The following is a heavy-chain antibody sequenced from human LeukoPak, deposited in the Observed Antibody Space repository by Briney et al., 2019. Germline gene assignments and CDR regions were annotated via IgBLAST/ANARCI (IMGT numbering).Heavy chain of an antibody. CDR2: IRGSGGST. D-gene: IGHD3-10*01. V-gene: IGHV3-23*01. CDR1: GFTFSSYA. Sequence: GGSLRLSCAASGFTFSSYAMSWVRQAPGKGLEWVSAIRGSGGSTYYADSVKGRFTISRDNSKNTLYLQMNSLRAEDTAVYYCAAIRREVLWFGEDEMRDYWGQGTLVTVSS. CDR3: AAIRREVLWFGEDEMRDY. J-gene: IGHJ4*02.